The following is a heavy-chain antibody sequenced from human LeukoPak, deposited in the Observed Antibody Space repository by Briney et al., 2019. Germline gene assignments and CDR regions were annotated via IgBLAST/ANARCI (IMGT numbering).Heavy chain of an antibody. CDR1: GGPSSGYY. D-gene: IGHD2-15*01. CDR3: ARIHRYCSGGACYVLDN. J-gene: IGHJ4*02. V-gene: IGHV4-59*01. CDR2: VNSSGST. Sequence: PSETLSLTCVVSGGPSSGYYWGWFRQPPGRGLEWMAYVNSSGSTKYNPSFTSRLTISVDTSRNQFSLQLSSVTAADTAVYYRARIHRYCSGGACYVLDNWGQGTLVAVSS.